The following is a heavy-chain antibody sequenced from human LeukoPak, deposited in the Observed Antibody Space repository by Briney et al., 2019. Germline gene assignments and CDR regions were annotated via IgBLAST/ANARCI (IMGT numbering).Heavy chain of an antibody. CDR1: GFTFSSYA. J-gene: IGHJ4*02. V-gene: IGHV3-23*01. Sequence: GGSLRLSCAASGFTFSSYAMSWVRQAPGKGLEWVSGISGSGGNTYHADSVKGRFTISRDNSKNTVYLQMNSLRAEDTAVYYCVSFYETYWGRGTLVTVSS. CDR3: VSFYETY. CDR2: ISGSGGNT. D-gene: IGHD2/OR15-2a*01.